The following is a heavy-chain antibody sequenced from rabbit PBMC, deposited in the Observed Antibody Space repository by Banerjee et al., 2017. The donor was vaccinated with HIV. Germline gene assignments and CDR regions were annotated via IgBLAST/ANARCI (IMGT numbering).Heavy chain of an antibody. CDR1: GFTFSSYY. V-gene: IGHV1S7*01. Sequence: QLKETGGGLVQPGGSLTLSCKASGFTFSSYYMSWVRQAPGKGLEWIGIIHAGKGSTWYANWVNGRFAISSHNAQNTLYLQLNSLTVADTATYFCVRDATYGSGGYDYFNLWGQGTLVTVS. J-gene: IGHJ4*01. CDR3: VRDATYGSGGYDYFNL. D-gene: IGHD1-1*01. CDR2: IHAGKGST.